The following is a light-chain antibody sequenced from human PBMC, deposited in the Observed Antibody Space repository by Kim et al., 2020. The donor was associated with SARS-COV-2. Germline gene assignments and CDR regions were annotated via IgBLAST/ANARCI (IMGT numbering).Light chain of an antibody. CDR2: GAS. V-gene: IGKV3-15*01. CDR1: QSVSSN. J-gene: IGKJ2*01. Sequence: DIVMTQSPATLSVSPGARATLSCRASQSVSSNLAWYQQKPGQAPRLVIYGASTRATGIPVRFSGSGSGTEFTLTISSLQSEDFALYYCQQYGNWPMYTVGHGTQLVI. CDR3: QQYGNWPMYT.